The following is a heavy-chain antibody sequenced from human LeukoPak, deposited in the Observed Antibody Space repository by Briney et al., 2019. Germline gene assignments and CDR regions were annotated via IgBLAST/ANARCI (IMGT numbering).Heavy chain of an antibody. CDR2: INPSGSST. CDR3: ARDNSVGDVAWWFDP. Sequence: ASVKVSCKASGYTFTGYYMHWVRQAPGQGLEWLGLINPSGSSTLYAQKFQGRVTMTRDMSTTTDYMELSSLKSEDTAVYYCARDNSVGDVAWWFDPWGQGTLVTVSS. CDR1: GYTFTGYY. J-gene: IGHJ5*02. V-gene: IGHV1-46*01. D-gene: IGHD1-26*01.